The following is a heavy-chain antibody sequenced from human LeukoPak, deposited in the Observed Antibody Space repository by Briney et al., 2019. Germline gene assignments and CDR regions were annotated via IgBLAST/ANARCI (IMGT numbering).Heavy chain of an antibody. D-gene: IGHD6-19*01. CDR1: GGSFSGYY. V-gene: IGHV4-34*01. Sequence: SETLSLTCAVYGGSFSGYYWSWIRQPPGKGLEWIGEINHSGSTNYNPSLKSRVTISVDTSKNQFSLKLSSVTAADTAVYYCARGGYSGGWYRVYYFDYWGQGTLVTVSS. CDR2: INHSGST. CDR3: ARGGYSGGWYRVYYFDY. J-gene: IGHJ4*02.